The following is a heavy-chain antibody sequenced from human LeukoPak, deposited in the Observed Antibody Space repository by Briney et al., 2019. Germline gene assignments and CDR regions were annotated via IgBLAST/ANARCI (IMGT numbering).Heavy chain of an antibody. J-gene: IGHJ5*02. CDR3: ARGDFDWLLNTPPNWFDP. CDR2: IYPGDSDT. Sequence: GESLKISCKGSGYSFTSYWIGWVRQMPGKDLEWMGIIYPGDSDTRYSPSFQGQVTISADKSISTAYLQWSSLKASDTAMYYCARGDFDWLLNTPPNWFDPWGQGTPVTVSS. V-gene: IGHV5-51*01. CDR1: GYSFTSYW. D-gene: IGHD3-9*01.